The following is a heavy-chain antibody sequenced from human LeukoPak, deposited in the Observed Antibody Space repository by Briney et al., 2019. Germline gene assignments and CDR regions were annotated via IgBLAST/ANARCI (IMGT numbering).Heavy chain of an antibody. J-gene: IGHJ5*01. D-gene: IGHD2-15*01. CDR3: VRHDGRGGATMGAFDS. V-gene: IGHV3-64D*06. Sequence: GGSLRLSCSASGFTFSSYAMHWVRQAPGKGLEYVSAISSNGGSTYYADSVKGRFTISRDNSKNTLYLQMSSLRAEDTAVYYCVRHDGRGGATMGAFDSWGQGSLVTVSS. CDR1: GFTFSSYA. CDR2: ISSNGGST.